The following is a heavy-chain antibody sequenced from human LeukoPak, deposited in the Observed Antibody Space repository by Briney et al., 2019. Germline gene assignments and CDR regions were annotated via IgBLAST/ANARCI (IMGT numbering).Heavy chain of an antibody. CDR1: GGSISSDDYY. Sequence: SETLSLTCTVSGGSISSDDYYWSWIRQPPGKGLEWIGYIYHSGSTYYNPSLKSRVTMSVDTSKNQFSLKLSSVTAADTAVYYCARSDRDLWYFDLWGRGTLVTVSS. CDR3: ARSDRDLWYFDL. V-gene: IGHV4-30-4*01. J-gene: IGHJ2*01. CDR2: IYHSGST.